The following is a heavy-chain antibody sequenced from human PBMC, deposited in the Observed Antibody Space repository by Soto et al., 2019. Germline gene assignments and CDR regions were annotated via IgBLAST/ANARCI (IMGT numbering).Heavy chain of an antibody. J-gene: IGHJ3*02. CDR1: GFTFSDYY. CDR3: ARAYSDAFDI. Sequence: GGSLRLYCAASGFTFSDYYMTWIRQAPGKGLEWVSYISSSGTGIYYPDSVKGRFTISRDNAKNSLYLQMSSLRAEDTAVYFCARAYSDAFDIWGQGTLVIVSS. D-gene: IGHD2-15*01. CDR2: ISSSGTGI. V-gene: IGHV3-11*01.